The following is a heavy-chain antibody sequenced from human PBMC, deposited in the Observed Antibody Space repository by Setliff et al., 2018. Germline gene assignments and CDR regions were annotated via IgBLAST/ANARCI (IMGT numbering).Heavy chain of an antibody. CDR1: GGSISSGINY. D-gene: IGHD3-10*01. CDR2: IDPSGNT. Sequence: SETLSLTCTVSGGSISSGINYWSWIRQPAGKGLEWIGHIDPSGNTNYSPSLKSRVTISGGTSKNQFSLKLTSVTAADTAVYYCARSLGSGSYYNSRPYYSDYWGQGTLVTVSS. J-gene: IGHJ4*02. V-gene: IGHV4-61*09. CDR3: ARSLGSGSYYNSRPYYSDY.